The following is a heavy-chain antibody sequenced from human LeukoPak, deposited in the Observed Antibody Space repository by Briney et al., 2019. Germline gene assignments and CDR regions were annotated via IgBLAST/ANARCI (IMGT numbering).Heavy chain of an antibody. D-gene: IGHD4-11*01. CDR1: GFTFSSYE. CDR3: ARDSRQQLFDY. V-gene: IGHV3-48*03. Sequence: GGPLRLSCAASGFTFSSYEMNWVRQTPGKGLEWLSYISSSGGTIYYADSVKGRFTISRDNAKSSLYLQMNGLRAEDTAVYYCARDSRQQLFDYWGQGTLVTVSS. J-gene: IGHJ4*02. CDR2: ISSSGGTI.